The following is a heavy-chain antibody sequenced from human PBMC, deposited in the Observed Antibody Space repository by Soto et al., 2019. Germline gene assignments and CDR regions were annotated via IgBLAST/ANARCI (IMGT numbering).Heavy chain of an antibody. CDR3: ARFDLPAAMSYEILDY. V-gene: IGHV3-7*01. CDR1: GFPFSSNW. Sequence: GGSLRLSCAASGFPFSSNWMSWVRQAPGKGLKGVANIKQEGREKYYADAVKGRFTISRDNSKNTLYLQMNSLRAEDTAVYYCARFDLPAAMSYEILDYWGQGTLVTVSS. CDR2: IKQEGREK. J-gene: IGHJ4*02. D-gene: IGHD2-2*01.